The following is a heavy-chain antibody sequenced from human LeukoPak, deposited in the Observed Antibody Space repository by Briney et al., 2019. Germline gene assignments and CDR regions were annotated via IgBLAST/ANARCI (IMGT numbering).Heavy chain of an antibody. CDR1: GGSFSGYY. Sequence: SETLSLTCAVYGGSFSGYYWSWIRQPPGKGLEWIGEINHSGSTNYNPSLKSRGTISVDTSKNQFSLKLSSVTDADTDVYYCARVTSRGGHWGQGTLVTVSS. D-gene: IGHD3-16*01. J-gene: IGHJ4*02. CDR3: ARVTSRGGH. V-gene: IGHV4-34*01. CDR2: INHSGST.